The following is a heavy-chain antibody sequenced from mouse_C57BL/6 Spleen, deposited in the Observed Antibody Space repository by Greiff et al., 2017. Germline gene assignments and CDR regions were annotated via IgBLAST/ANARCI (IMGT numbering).Heavy chain of an antibody. CDR2: ISSGSSTI. J-gene: IGHJ1*03. Sequence: EVQVVESGGGLVKPGGSLKLSCAASGFTFSDYGMHWVRQAPEKGLEWVAYISSGSSTIYYADTVKGRFTISRDNAKNTLFLQMTSLRSEDTAMYYCARGRWYIDVWGTGTTVTVSS. V-gene: IGHV5-17*01. CDR1: GFTFSDYG. CDR3: ARGRWYIDV.